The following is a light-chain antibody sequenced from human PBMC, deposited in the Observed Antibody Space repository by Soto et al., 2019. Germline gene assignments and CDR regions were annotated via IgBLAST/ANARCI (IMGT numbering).Light chain of an antibody. CDR1: QGISSTY. Sequence: DIQLTQSPSFLSASVGDRVTITCRASQGISSTYLSWYRQRPGRAPKLLVYDASTLEPGVPSRFSGSGSGTDFTFTITSLQPEDVATYYCQQCDSLPLTFGGGTKVDIK. V-gene: IGKV1-33*01. CDR2: DAS. J-gene: IGKJ4*01. CDR3: QQCDSLPLT.